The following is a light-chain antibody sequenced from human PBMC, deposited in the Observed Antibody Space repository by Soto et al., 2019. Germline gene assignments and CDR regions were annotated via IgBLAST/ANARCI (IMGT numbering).Light chain of an antibody. Sequence: DIHITHSPSTLSSSVLYRFSITCLASQSISSWLAWYQQKPGKAPKLLIYDASSLESGVPSRFSGSGSGTEFTLTISSLQPDDFATYYCQQYKIFSWTFGQGTKVDIK. V-gene: IGKV1-5*01. J-gene: IGKJ1*01. CDR1: QSISSW. CDR2: DAS. CDR3: QQYKIFSWT.